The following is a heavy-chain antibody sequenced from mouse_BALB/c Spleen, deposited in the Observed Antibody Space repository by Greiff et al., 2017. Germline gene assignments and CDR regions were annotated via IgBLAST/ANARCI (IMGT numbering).Heavy chain of an antibody. CDR1: GFNIKDTY. Sequence: VQLKQSGAELVKPGASVKLSCTASGFNIKDTYMHWVKQRPEQGLEWIGRIDPANGNTKYDPKFQGKATITADTSSNTAYLQLSSLTSEDTAVYYCAVLRAYWGQGTLVTVSA. D-gene: IGHD1-1*01. CDR3: AVLRAY. CDR2: IDPANGNT. V-gene: IGHV14-3*02. J-gene: IGHJ3*01.